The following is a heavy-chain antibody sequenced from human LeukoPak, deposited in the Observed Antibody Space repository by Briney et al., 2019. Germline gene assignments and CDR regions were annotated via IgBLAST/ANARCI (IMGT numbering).Heavy chain of an antibody. CDR2: INPNSGGT. D-gene: IGHD3-22*01. CDR3: ARDEGDYYDSSGYDY. J-gene: IGHJ4*02. Sequence: GASVKVSCKASGYTFTGYYMHWVRQAPGQGLEWMGRINPNSGGTNYAQKFQGRVTMTRDTSISTAYMELSRLRSDDTAVHYCARDEGDYYDSSGYDYWGQGTLATVSS. CDR1: GYTFTGYY. V-gene: IGHV1-2*06.